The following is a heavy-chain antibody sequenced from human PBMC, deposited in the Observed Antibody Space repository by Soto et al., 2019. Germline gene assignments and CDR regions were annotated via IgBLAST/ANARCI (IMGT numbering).Heavy chain of an antibody. D-gene: IGHD2-15*01. CDR1: GFTFSDYY. J-gene: IGHJ4*02. CDR2: ISSSGYTI. Sequence: QVQLAESGGGLVKPEGSLRLSCAASGFTFSDYYLSWIRQAPGKGLEWISYISSSGYTIYYADSVKGRFTISRDNAKNSLDLQMNSLRVEDAAFYYCAGVTPVIAYEFDGGGQGPLVTVPS. CDR3: AGVTPVIAYEFDG. V-gene: IGHV3-11*01.